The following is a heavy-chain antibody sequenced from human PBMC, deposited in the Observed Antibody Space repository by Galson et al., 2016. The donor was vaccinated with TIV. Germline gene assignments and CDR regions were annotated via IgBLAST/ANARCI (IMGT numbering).Heavy chain of an antibody. CDR3: ARDGGGTPAKSLGY. V-gene: IGHV1-3*01. Sequence: SVKVSCKASGYTFTSRAVHWVRQAPGQSLEWMAWINAGHGNKKYSENFQGRLPITRDTSASTVYMELGSLRSEDTAVYYCARDGGGTPAKSLGYWGQGTLVTVSS. J-gene: IGHJ4*02. CDR2: INAGHGNK. D-gene: IGHD3-16*01. CDR1: GYTFTSRA.